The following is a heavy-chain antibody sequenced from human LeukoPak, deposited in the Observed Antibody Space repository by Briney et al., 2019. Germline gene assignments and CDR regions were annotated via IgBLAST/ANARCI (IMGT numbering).Heavy chain of an antibody. CDR3: AREPPYYYDSSGPIDY. CDR1: GFTFNSYE. Sequence: PGGSLRLSCEVSGFTFNSYEMNWVRQAPGKGLEWISYIGRSGTPMYYADSVKGRFTISRDNAKNSLYLQMNSLRAEDTAVYYCAREPPYYYDSSGPIDYWGQGTLVTVSS. CDR2: IGRSGTPM. D-gene: IGHD3-22*01. V-gene: IGHV3-48*03. J-gene: IGHJ4*02.